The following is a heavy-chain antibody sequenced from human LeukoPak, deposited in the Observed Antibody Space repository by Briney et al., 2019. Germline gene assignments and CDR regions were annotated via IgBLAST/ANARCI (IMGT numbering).Heavy chain of an antibody. CDR2: INPNSGGT. D-gene: IGHD2-8*02. CDR1: GYTFTGYY. CDR3: ARGAEDIVLSDYYGMDV. V-gene: IGHV1-2*06. Sequence: ASVKVSCTASGYTFTGYYMHWVRQAPGQGLEWMGRINPNSGGTNYAQKFQGRVTMTRDTSISTAYMELSRLRSDDTAVYYCARGAEDIVLSDYYGMDVWGQGTTVTVSS. J-gene: IGHJ6*02.